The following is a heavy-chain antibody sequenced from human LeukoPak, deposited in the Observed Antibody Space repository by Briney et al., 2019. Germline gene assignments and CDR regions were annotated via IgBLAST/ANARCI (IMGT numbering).Heavy chain of an antibody. V-gene: IGHV4-59*01. CDR3: ARTTEGYCSSASCFGFSYSYYMDV. Sequence: PSETLSLTCTVSGGSISGYYWSWIRQPPGKGLEWIGYIYYSGSTNYNPSLESRVTISVDTSKNQFSLKLSSVIAADTAVYYCARTTEGYCSSASCFGFSYSYYMDVWGKGTTVTISS. CDR1: GGSISGYY. CDR2: IYYSGST. D-gene: IGHD2-2*01. J-gene: IGHJ6*03.